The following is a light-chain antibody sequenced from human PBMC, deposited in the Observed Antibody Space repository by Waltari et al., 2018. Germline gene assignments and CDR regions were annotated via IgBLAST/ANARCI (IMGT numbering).Light chain of an antibody. CDR1: QSISSW. CDR2: KAS. CDR3: QHYSSYPYS. J-gene: IGKJ2*03. V-gene: IGKV1-5*03. Sequence: DIQMTQSPSTLSASVGDRFTIPCRASQSISSWLAWFQQKPGKAPKVLIYKASSLEGGVPSRFSVSGSGTEFTLTISSLQPDDFATYYCQHYSSYPYSFGQGTKLEIK.